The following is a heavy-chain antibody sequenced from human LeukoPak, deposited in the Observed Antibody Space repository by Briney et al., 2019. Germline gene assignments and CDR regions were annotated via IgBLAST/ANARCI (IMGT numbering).Heavy chain of an antibody. D-gene: IGHD2-15*01. CDR1: GGTFSSYA. Sequence: GASVKASCKASGGTFSSYAISWVRQAPGQGLEWMGRIIPILGIANYAQKFQGRVTITADKSTSTAYMELSSLRSEDTAVYYCARDAYCSGGRCYSGFDYWGQGTLVTVSS. CDR2: IIPILGIA. J-gene: IGHJ4*02. V-gene: IGHV1-69*04. CDR3: ARDAYCSGGRCYSGFDY.